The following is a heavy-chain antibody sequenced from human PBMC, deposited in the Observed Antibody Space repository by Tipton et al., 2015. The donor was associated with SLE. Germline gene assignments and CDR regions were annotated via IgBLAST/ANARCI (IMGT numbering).Heavy chain of an antibody. CDR3: ARDSGRRAFDI. D-gene: IGHD3-10*01. J-gene: IGHJ3*02. V-gene: IGHV4-61*08. CDR1: GGSISSGGYS. CDR2: IYYSGST. Sequence: TLSLTCAVSGGSISSGGYSWSWIRQPPGKGLEWIGYIYYSGSTNYNPSLKSRVTISVDTSKNQFSLKLSSVTAADTAVYYCARDSGRRAFDIWGQGTMVTVSS.